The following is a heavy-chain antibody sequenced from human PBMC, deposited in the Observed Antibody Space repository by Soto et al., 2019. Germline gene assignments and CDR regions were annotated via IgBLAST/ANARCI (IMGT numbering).Heavy chain of an antibody. J-gene: IGHJ4*02. CDR2: INGGGTGT. D-gene: IGHD3-9*01. Sequence: EVLLLESGGGLVQPGGSLRLSCAASGFTFRTSAMSWVRQAPGKGLEWVSGINGGGTGTFYADSVKGRFTISRDNSENTLFLQMSSLRAEDTALYYCAKASYDILTTFSTGNYFFYQWGQGALVIVSS. V-gene: IGHV3-23*01. CDR3: AKASYDILTTFSTGNYFFYQ. CDR1: GFTFRTSA.